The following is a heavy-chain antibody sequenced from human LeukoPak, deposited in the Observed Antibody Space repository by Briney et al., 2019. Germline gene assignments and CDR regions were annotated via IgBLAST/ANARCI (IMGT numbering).Heavy chain of an antibody. V-gene: IGHV3-7*01. CDR2: IRQDGGLK. D-gene: IGHD1-26*01. Sequence: PGGSLRLSCAVSGFTVSNYYMSWVRQAPGKGLEWVANIRQDGGLKHYVDSVKGRFTISRDNAENSLYLQMNSLRAEDTAVYYCAREIVGAIKSYFDYWGQGTLVTASS. CDR3: AREIVGAIKSYFDY. J-gene: IGHJ4*02. CDR1: GFTVSNYY.